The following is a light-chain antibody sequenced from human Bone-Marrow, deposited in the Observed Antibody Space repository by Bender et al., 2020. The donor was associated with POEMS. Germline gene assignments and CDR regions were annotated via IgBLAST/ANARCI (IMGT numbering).Light chain of an antibody. Sequence: QSVLTQPPSVSGAPGQRVTISCTGSSSNIGASYDVQWYQQLPGAAPKLLIYFNNQRPSGVPDRFSGSKSGTSASLAISGLQSEDEAEYYCAAWDDSLNGRVFGGGTKLTVL. J-gene: IGLJ3*02. CDR1: SSNIGASYD. CDR2: FNN. CDR3: AAWDDSLNGRV. V-gene: IGLV1-50*01.